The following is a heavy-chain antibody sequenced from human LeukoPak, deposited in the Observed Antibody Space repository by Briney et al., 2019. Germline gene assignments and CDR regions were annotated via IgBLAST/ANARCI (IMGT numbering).Heavy chain of an antibody. J-gene: IGHJ6*03. V-gene: IGHV1-2*02. Sequence: GASVKVSCKASGYTFTGYYMHWLRQAPGQGLEWMGWINPNSGGTNYAQKFQGRVTMTRDTSISTAYMELSRLRSDDTAVYYCARDPVVRGENYYYYYMDVWGKGTTVTVSS. CDR3: ARDPVVRGENYYYYYMDV. CDR1: GYTFTGYY. D-gene: IGHD3-10*01. CDR2: INPNSGGT.